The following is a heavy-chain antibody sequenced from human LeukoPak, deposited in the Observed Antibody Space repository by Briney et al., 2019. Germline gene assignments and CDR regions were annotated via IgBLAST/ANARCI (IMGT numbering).Heavy chain of an antibody. Sequence: ASVKVSCKASGGTFSSYAISWVRQAPGQGLEWMGWINPNSGGTYYAPNSQGRATMTRDTSISTAYMELNRLTSDDTAVYYCAGRGTMSNRMPGGAPDYGGQGPRVTFS. D-gene: IGHD3-10*02. V-gene: IGHV1-2*02. CDR3: AGRGTMSNRMPGGAPDY. J-gene: IGHJ4*02. CDR2: INPNSGGT. CDR1: GGTFSSYA.